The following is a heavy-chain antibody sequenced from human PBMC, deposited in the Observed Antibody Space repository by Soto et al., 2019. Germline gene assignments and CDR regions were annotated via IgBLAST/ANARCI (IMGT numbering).Heavy chain of an antibody. CDR3: ARDGPYYYGSGSFTEGGFDY. D-gene: IGHD3-10*01. J-gene: IGHJ4*02. CDR1: GFTFSSYW. Sequence: GGSLRLSCAASGFTFSSYWMSWVRQAPGKGLEWVANIKQDGSEKYYVDSVKGRFTISRDNAKNSLYLQMNSLGAEDTAVYYCARDGPYYYGSGSFTEGGFDYWGQGTLVTVSS. CDR2: IKQDGSEK. V-gene: IGHV3-7*05.